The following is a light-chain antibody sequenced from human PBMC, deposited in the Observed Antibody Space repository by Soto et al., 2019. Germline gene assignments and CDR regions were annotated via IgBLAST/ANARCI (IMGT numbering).Light chain of an antibody. Sequence: EIVLTQSPGILSLSPGERASLSCGASQSISSSFLAWYQQKPGQAPRLLIYGASTRATGIPARFSGSGSGTEFTLTISSLQSEDFAVYYCQQYGSSPTITFGQGTRLEIK. J-gene: IGKJ5*01. CDR2: GAS. CDR1: QSISSSF. CDR3: QQYGSSPTIT. V-gene: IGKV3-20*01.